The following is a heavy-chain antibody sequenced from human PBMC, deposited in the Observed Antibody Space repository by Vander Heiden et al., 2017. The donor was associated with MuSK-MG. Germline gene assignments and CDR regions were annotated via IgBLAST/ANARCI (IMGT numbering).Heavy chain of an antibody. Sequence: QVQLQESGPGLVKPSETLSLTCTVSGGSISSYYWSWIRQPPGKGLEWIGYIYYSGSTNYNPSLKSRVTISVDTSKNQFSLKLSSVTAADTAVYYCATRGPNCSGGSCYGSYWYFDLWGRGTLVTVSS. J-gene: IGHJ2*01. CDR1: GGSISSYY. CDR3: ATRGPNCSGGSCYGSYWYFDL. D-gene: IGHD2-15*01. CDR2: IYYSGST. V-gene: IGHV4-59*01.